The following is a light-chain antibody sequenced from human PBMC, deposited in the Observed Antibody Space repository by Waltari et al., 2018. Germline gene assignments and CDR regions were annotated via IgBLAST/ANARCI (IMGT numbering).Light chain of an antibody. J-gene: IGKJ4*01. CDR1: QSISSW. Sequence: IQMTQSPSTLSASVGDRVTITCRASQSISSWLAWYQQRPGKATKLLIYKASSLERGVPSRFSRSASGTEFTLTISDLQPDDFATYYCQQYNSYSGLTCGGGTKVGIK. CDR2: KAS. CDR3: QQYNSYSGLT. V-gene: IGKV1-5*03.